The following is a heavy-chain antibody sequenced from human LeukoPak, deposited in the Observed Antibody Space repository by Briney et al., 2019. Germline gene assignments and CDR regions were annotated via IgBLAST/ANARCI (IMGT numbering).Heavy chain of an antibody. D-gene: IGHD3-9*01. CDR3: ARQNAVLTSYYPAYGMDV. V-gene: IGHV5-51*01. Sequence: GESLKISCKGSGYSFTSYWIGWVRQMPGKGLEWMGSIYPGDSDTRYSPSFQGQVTISADKSISTAYLQWSSLKASDTAMYYCARQNAVLTSYYPAYGMDVWGKGTTVTVSS. CDR1: GYSFTSYW. CDR2: IYPGDSDT. J-gene: IGHJ6*04.